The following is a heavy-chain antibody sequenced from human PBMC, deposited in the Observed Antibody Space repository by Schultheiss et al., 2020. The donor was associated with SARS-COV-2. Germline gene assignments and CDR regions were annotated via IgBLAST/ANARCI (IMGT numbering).Heavy chain of an antibody. J-gene: IGHJ5*02. CDR3: ARDPRQVIPAAQDNWFDP. CDR1: GFTFSSYW. Sequence: GGSLRLSCAASGFTFSSYWMNWVRQAPGKGLEWVAVISYDGGNRYYADSVKGRFTISRENSKNTLYLQMNSLRADDTALYYCARDPRQVIPAAQDNWFDPWGQGTLVTVSS. V-gene: IGHV3-30*01. D-gene: IGHD2-2*01. CDR2: ISYDGGNR.